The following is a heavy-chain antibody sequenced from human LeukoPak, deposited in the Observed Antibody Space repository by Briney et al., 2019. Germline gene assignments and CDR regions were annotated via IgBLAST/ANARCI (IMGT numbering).Heavy chain of an antibody. Sequence: PSETLSLTCTVSGYSISSGYYWGWIRQPPGKGLEWIGSIYRSGSTYFNPSLKSRFTISVDTSKNQFSLKLTSVTAVDTAVYYCARSPLGTHYYYMDVWGKGTTVTVSS. V-gene: IGHV4-38-2*02. CDR1: GYSISSGYY. D-gene: IGHD7-27*01. CDR2: IYRSGST. CDR3: ARSPLGTHYYYMDV. J-gene: IGHJ6*03.